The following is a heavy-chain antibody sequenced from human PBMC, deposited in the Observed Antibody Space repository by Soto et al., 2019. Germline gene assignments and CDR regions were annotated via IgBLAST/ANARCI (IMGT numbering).Heavy chain of an antibody. D-gene: IGHD1-26*01. CDR1: GFTFSSYA. CDR2: ISGSGGST. CDR3: ARRGSGSYYDY. J-gene: IGHJ4*02. Sequence: EVQLLESGGGLVQPGGSLRLSCAASGFTFSSYAMRWVRQAPGKGLEWVSAISGSGGSTYYADSVKGRFTISRDNSKNTLYLQRNSLRAEDTAVYYCARRGSGSYYDYWGQGTLVTVSS. V-gene: IGHV3-23*01.